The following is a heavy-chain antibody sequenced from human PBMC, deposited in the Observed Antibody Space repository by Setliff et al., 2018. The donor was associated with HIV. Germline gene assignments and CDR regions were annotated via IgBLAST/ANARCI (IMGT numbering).Heavy chain of an antibody. CDR3: ARDPTVVMSYYYYGMDV. J-gene: IGHJ6*02. V-gene: IGHV1-3*01. CDR1: GSTFSSYA. CDR2: INAGNGST. Sequence: ASVKVSCKASGSTFSSYAFHWVRQAPGQGLEWMGWINAGNGSTKYSQKFQGRVTITRDTFASTAYMELSSLRSEDTAVYYCARDPTVVMSYYYYGMDVWGQGTTVTVSS. D-gene: IGHD2-15*01.